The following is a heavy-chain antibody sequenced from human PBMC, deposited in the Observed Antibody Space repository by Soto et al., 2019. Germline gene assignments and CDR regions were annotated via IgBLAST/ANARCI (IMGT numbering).Heavy chain of an antibody. J-gene: IGHJ3*02. V-gene: IGHV3-30-3*01. D-gene: IGHD3-22*01. CDR3: ARVGGYYDSSGYYGPDDAFDI. Sequence: QVQLVESGGGVVQPGRSLRLSCAASGFTFISYAMHWVRQAPGKGLEWVAVISYDGSNKYYADSVKGRFTISRDNSKNTLYLQMNSLRAEDTAVYYCARVGGYYDSSGYYGPDDAFDIWGQGTMVTVSS. CDR2: ISYDGSNK. CDR1: GFTFISYA.